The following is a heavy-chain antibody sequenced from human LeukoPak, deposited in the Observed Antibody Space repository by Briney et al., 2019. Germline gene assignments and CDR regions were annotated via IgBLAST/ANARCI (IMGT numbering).Heavy chain of an antibody. CDR2: IYPGDSDT. CDR1: GYSFTSYW. CDR3: ARHRSDSYSSPIDY. V-gene: IGHV5-51*01. Sequence: GESLKISCKGSGYSFTSYWIGWVRQMPGKGLEWMGIIYPGDSDTRYCPSFRGQVTISADKSISTVYLQWSSLEASDTAIYYCARHRSDSYSSPIDYWGQGTLVTASS. D-gene: IGHD6-6*01. J-gene: IGHJ4*02.